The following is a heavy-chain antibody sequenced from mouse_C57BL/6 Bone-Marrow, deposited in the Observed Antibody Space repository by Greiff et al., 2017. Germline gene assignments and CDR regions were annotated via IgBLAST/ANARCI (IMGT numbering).Heavy chain of an antibody. V-gene: IGHV3-6*01. J-gene: IGHJ4*01. CDR2: ISYDGSN. D-gene: IGHD1-1*01. CDR3: SRSGFLRGDY. Sequence: ESGPGLVKPSQSLSLTCSVTGYSITSGYYWNWIRQFPGNKLEWMGYISYDGSNNYNPSLKNRISITRDTSKNQFFLKLNSVTTEDTATYYCSRSGFLRGDYWGQGTSVTVSS. CDR1: GYSITSGYY.